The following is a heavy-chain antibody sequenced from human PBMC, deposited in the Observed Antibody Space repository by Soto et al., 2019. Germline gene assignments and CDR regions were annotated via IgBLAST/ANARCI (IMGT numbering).Heavy chain of an antibody. J-gene: IGHJ5*02. V-gene: IGHV3-30*18. CDR3: AKEGEGLYYYDSSGPKSGFDA. Sequence: GGSLRLACAASGVTFRRYGMLWVRQAPGKGLEWVAIISYDGSNKYYADSVKGRFTISRDDSKNTLYLQMNSLRAEDTAVYYCAKEGEGLYYYDSSGPKSGFDAWGQGT. CDR2: ISYDGSNK. D-gene: IGHD3-22*01. CDR1: GVTFRRYG.